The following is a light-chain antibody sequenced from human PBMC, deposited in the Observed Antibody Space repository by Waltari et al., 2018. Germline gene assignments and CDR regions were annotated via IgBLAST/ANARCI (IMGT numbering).Light chain of an antibody. CDR1: QSVSSY. CDR2: DAS. J-gene: IGKJ5*01. CDR3: QQRSNFIT. V-gene: IGKV3-11*01. Sequence: EIVLTQSPATLSLSPGERATLSCRASQSVSSYLAWYQQKPGQAPSLLIYDASNRATGIPARFSGSGSGTDFTLTISSLEPEDFAVYYCQQRSNFITFGQGTRLEIK.